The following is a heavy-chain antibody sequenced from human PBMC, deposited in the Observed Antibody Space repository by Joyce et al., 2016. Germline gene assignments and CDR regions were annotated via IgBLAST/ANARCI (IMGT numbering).Heavy chain of an antibody. CDR3: AKASLTGYDIGAYYFDY. CDR1: GFILRRYD. D-gene: IGHD3-9*01. CDR2: ISSSGDST. V-gene: IGHV3-23*01. Sequence: EVQVLESGGGLVQPGGSLRLSCAVSGFILRRYDMSWVRQAPGKGLEWVSAISSSGDSTYYTDSVKGRFTVSRDNSKKILYLQMNTLRAEDTAVYYCAKASLTGYDIGAYYFDYWGQGTLVTVSS. J-gene: IGHJ4*02.